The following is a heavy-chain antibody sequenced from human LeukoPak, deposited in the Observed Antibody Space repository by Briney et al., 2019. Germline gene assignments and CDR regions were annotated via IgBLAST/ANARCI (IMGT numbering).Heavy chain of an antibody. CDR3: ARYDSRGSASTRFDF. D-gene: IGHD3-16*01. V-gene: IGHV4-38-2*01. CDR1: GYSLGKNYY. Sequence: SETLSLTCAVSGYSLGKNYYWGWIRQAPGKGLEWIGRIYGTRSTSYNPSLMNRVTMSVDTSKNHFSLQLTSVTAADTAVYFCARYDSRGSASTRFDFWAQGILVTISS. J-gene: IGHJ5*01. CDR2: IYGTRST.